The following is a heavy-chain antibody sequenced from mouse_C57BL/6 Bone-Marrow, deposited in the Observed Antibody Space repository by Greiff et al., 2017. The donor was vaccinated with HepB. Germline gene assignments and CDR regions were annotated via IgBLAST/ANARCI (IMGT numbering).Heavy chain of an antibody. V-gene: IGHV14-3*01. CDR3: ARRGLTTVVFSPYWYFDV. D-gene: IGHD1-1*01. Sequence: VQLKESVAELVRPGASVKLSCTASGFNIKNTYMHWVKQRPEQGLEWIGRIDPANGNTKYAPKFQGKATITADTSSNTAYLQLSSLTSEDTAIYYCARRGLTTVVFSPYWYFDVWGTGTTVTVSS. CDR1: GFNIKNTY. CDR2: IDPANGNT. J-gene: IGHJ1*03.